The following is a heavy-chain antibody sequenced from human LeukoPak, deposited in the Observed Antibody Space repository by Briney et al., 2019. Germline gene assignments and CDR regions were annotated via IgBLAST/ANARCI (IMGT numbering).Heavy chain of an antibody. V-gene: IGHV1-46*01. CDR1: GYTLTSNY. Sequence: ASVKVSCKASGYTLTSNYIHWVRQAPGQGLEWMGMIYPRDGSTSYAQKFQGRVTMTRDTSTSTVYMELSSLRSEDTAVYYCARTAGRTFDYWGQGTLVTVSS. CDR2: IYPRDGST. J-gene: IGHJ4*02. D-gene: IGHD6-6*01. CDR3: ARTAGRTFDY.